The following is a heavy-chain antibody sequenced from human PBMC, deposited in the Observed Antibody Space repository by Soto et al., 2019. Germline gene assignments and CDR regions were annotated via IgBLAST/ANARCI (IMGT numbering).Heavy chain of an antibody. CDR2: VDSDGNGA. V-gene: IGHV3-74*01. Sequence: GGSLRLSCEVSGFTFGDYWMHWVRQAPGKGLEWVSRVDSDGNGATYADSVRGRFTIFRDNAKNTLYLQITGLGVEDTAMYYCARGKYIGSYYFDSWGQGTPVTVSS. J-gene: IGHJ4*02. CDR1: GFTFGDYW. D-gene: IGHD1-26*01. CDR3: ARGKYIGSYYFDS.